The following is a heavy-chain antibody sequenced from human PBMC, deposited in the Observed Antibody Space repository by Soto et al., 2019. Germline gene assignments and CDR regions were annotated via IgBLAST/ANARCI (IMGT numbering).Heavy chain of an antibody. J-gene: IGHJ4*02. CDR2: IRGSGGPT. D-gene: IGHD5-12*01. Sequence: EVQLLESGGDLVQPGGSLRLSCAASGFTFSNYAMSWVRQAPGKGLEWVSLIRGSGGPTNYADSVKGRFTVSRDNSKNMLFLQVNSLRAEDTAGYYCVKDFRSGDDWTHDWGQGTLVTVSS. CDR3: VKDFRSGDDWTHD. V-gene: IGHV3-23*01. CDR1: GFTFSNYA.